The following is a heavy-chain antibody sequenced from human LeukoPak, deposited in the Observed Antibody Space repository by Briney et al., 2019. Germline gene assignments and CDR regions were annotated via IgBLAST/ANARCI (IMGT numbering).Heavy chain of an antibody. CDR3: ARDFSSSSTVYYYYYMDV. V-gene: IGHV4-34*01. J-gene: IGHJ6*03. D-gene: IGHD6-6*01. CDR2: INHSGST. Sequence: SETLSLTCAVYGGSFSSYYWSWIRQPPGKGLEWIGEINHSGSTNYDPSLKSRLTISVDMSKNQFSLRLSSVTAADTAIYYCARDFSSSSTVYYYYYMDVWGKGTTVTVSS. CDR1: GGSFSSYY.